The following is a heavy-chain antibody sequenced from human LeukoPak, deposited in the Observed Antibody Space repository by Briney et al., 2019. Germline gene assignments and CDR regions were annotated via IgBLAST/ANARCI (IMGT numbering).Heavy chain of an antibody. Sequence: SETLSLTCAVYGGSFSGYYWSWIRQPPGKGLEWIGEIDHSGSTNYNPSLKSRVTISVDTSKNQFSLKLSSVTAADTAVYYCARTIPTYYYGSGSDRPRSPNNWFDPWGQGTLVTVSS. CDR2: IDHSGST. D-gene: IGHD3-10*01. V-gene: IGHV4-34*01. J-gene: IGHJ5*02. CDR3: ARTIPTYYYGSGSDRPRSPNNWFDP. CDR1: GGSFSGYY.